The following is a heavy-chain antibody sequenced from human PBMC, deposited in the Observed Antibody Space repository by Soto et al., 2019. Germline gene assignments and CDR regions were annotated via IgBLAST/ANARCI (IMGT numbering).Heavy chain of an antibody. Sequence: QVQLVQSGAEVKKPGASVKVSCKASGYTFSDHYMHWVRQAPGQGLEWMGWINPNSGDTNYAQKFQGGVTMTRDTSISTAYMELSRLTSDDTAVYYCARDHCISTGRCYYGLDVWGQGTTVTVSS. V-gene: IGHV1-2*02. CDR2: INPNSGDT. J-gene: IGHJ6*02. CDR3: ARDHCISTGRCYYGLDV. D-gene: IGHD2-2*01. CDR1: GYTFSDHY.